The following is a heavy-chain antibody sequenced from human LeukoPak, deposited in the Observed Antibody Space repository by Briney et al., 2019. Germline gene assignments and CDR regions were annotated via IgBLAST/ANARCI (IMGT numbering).Heavy chain of an antibody. CDR2: ISYDGSNK. CDR1: GFTFSSYA. CDR3: ARVSSYGDYVLDY. J-gene: IGHJ4*02. V-gene: IGHV3-30*14. Sequence: GGSLRLSCAASGFTFSSYAMHWVRQAPGKGLEWVAVISYDGSNKDYADSVKGRFTISRDNSKNTLYLQMGSLRAEDMAVYYCARVSSYGDYVLDYWGQGTLVTVSS. D-gene: IGHD4-17*01.